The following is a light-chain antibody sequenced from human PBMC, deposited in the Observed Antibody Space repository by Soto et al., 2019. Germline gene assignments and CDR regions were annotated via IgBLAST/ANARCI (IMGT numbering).Light chain of an antibody. J-gene: IGKJ1*01. Sequence: ETVMTQSPATLSVSPGERATLSCRASQSVSSKLAWYQQKPGQAPRLLIYGASSRATGIPDRFSGSGSGTDFTLTISRLEPEDFAVYYCQQYGSSLTWTFGQGTKVDIK. CDR2: GAS. CDR1: QSVSSK. CDR3: QQYGSSLTWT. V-gene: IGKV3-20*01.